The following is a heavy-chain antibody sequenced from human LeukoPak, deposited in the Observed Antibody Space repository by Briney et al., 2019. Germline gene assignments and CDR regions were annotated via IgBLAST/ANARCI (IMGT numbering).Heavy chain of an antibody. J-gene: IGHJ4*02. CDR2: IWYTGRT. D-gene: IGHD5-18*01. CDR3: ARQSWLPSFDY. Sequence: SETLSLTCSVSDDSMSSSSYYWGWIRQPPGKGLEWLGSIWYTGRTDYSPSLRSRVTMSIDTSKRLFSVRLSSVTAADTAVYFCARQSWLPSFDYWGQGALVTVSS. CDR1: DDSMSSSSYY. V-gene: IGHV4-39*07.